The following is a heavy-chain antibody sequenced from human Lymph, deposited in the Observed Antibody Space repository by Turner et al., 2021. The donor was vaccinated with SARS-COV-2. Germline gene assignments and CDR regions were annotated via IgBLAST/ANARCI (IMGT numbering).Heavy chain of an antibody. CDR3: ARVYGSGLYGMDV. Sequence: EVQLVESGGGLVQSGRSLSLSRAVSGLTFDDYAMHWVRPAPGKGLEWVSGISMNSGSIGYADSVKGRFTISRDNAKNSLYLQMNSLRAEDTALYYCARVYGSGLYGMDVWGQGTTVTVSS. V-gene: IGHV3-9*01. J-gene: IGHJ6*02. CDR2: ISMNSGSI. CDR1: GLTFDDYA. D-gene: IGHD3-10*01.